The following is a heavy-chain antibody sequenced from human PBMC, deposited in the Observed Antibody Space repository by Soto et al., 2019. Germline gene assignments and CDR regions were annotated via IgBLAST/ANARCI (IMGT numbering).Heavy chain of an antibody. CDR3: ARGLYYYDSSGYYLDY. J-gene: IGHJ4*02. D-gene: IGHD3-22*01. CDR1: GFTFSSYA. CDR2: ISYDGSNK. Sequence: GSLRLSCAASGFTFSSYAMHWVRQAPGKGLEWVAVISYDGSNKYYADSVKGRFTISRDNSKNTLYLQMNSLRAEDTAVYYCARGLYYYDSSGYYLDYWGQGTLVTVSS. V-gene: IGHV3-30-3*01.